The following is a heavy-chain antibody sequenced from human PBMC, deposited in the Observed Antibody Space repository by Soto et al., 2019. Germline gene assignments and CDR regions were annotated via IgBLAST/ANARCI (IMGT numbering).Heavy chain of an antibody. V-gene: IGHV3-30*18. CDR1: GFTFSSYS. J-gene: IGHJ6*02. Sequence: GGSLRLSCAASGFTFSSYSMHWVRQAPGKGLEWVAVISYDGSNKYYADSVKGRFTISRDNSKNTLYLQMNSLRAEDTAVYYCAKGDRYDFWSGYYYYYYGMDVWGQGTTVTVSS. CDR3: AKGDRYDFWSGYYYYYYGMDV. D-gene: IGHD3-3*01. CDR2: ISYDGSNK.